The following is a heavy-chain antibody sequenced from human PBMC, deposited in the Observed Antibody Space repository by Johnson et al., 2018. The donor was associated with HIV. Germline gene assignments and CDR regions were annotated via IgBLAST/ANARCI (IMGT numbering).Heavy chain of an antibody. CDR2: TNSDGTST. V-gene: IGHV3-74*02. D-gene: IGHD3-3*01. CDR1: GFTFSSYW. J-gene: IGHJ3*02. Sequence: VQLVESGGGLVQPGRSLRLSCEASGFTFSSYWMHWFRQAPGNGLVWVSHTNSDGTSTSYADSVKGRFTISRDDAKNSLYLQMNSLRAEDTAVYYCASGIWYLWSAFDIWGQGAMVIVSS. CDR3: ASGIWYLWSAFDI.